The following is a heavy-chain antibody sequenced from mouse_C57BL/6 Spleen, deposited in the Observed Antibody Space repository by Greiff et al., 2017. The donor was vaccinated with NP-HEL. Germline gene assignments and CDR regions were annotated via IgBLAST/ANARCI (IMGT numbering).Heavy chain of an antibody. CDR1: GFTFSSYG. Sequence: EVQGVESGGDLVKPGGSLKLSCAASGFTFSSYGMSWVRQTPDKRLEWVATISSGGSYTYYPDSVKGRFTISRDNAKNTLYLQMSSLKSEDTAMYYCARHPIYYYGSSYGGVDYWGQGTSVTVSS. J-gene: IGHJ4*01. CDR2: ISSGGSYT. V-gene: IGHV5-6*01. CDR3: ARHPIYYYGSSYGGVDY. D-gene: IGHD1-1*01.